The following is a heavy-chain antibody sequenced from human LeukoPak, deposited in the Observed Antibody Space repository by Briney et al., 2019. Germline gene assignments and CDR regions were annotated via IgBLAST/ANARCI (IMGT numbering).Heavy chain of an antibody. Sequence: SETLSLTCTVSGGSISSSSYYWSWIRQPPGKGLEWIGYIYYSGSTNYNPSLKSRVTISVDTSKNQFSLKLSSVTAADTAVYYCARGGILTGYSPPYYYYMDVWGKGTTVTVSS. CDR1: GGSISSSSYY. CDR3: ARGGILTGYSPPYYYYMDV. D-gene: IGHD3-9*01. CDR2: IYYSGST. V-gene: IGHV4-61*01. J-gene: IGHJ6*03.